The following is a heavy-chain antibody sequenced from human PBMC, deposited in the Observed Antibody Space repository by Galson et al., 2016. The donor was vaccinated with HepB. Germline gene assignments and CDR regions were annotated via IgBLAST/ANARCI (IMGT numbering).Heavy chain of an antibody. Sequence: SLRLSCAASGFTFSTCGMHWVRQAPGKGLEWVALISYDGKSESYADSVKGRVTISRDNSKNTLYLQMHSLRGEDTAVYYCARERAHSSGSYLGLSLEAIEYWGQGTLVTVSS. D-gene: IGHD3-22*01. J-gene: IGHJ4*02. CDR1: GFTFSTCG. CDR3: ARERAHSSGSYLGLSLEAIEY. CDR2: ISYDGKSE. V-gene: IGHV3-30*03.